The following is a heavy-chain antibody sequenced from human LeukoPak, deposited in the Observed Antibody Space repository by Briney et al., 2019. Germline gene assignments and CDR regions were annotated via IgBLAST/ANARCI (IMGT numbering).Heavy chain of an antibody. J-gene: IGHJ4*02. Sequence: KPSETLSLTCTVSGGSISSHYWSWIRQPPGKGLEWIGYMYYSGSSNYNPSLNSRATMSADTSKNQFSLKLRSVTAADTAVYYCAKAFITTEYFDYWGQGTLVTVSS. CDR2: MYYSGSS. V-gene: IGHV4-59*11. CDR3: AKAFITTEYFDY. D-gene: IGHD3-22*01. CDR1: GGSISSHY.